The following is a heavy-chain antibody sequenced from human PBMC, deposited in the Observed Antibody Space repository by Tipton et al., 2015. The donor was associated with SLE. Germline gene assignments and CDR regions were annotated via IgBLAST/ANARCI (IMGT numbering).Heavy chain of an antibody. CDR2: IYYSGST. Sequence: TLSLTCTVSGGSISSHYWSWIRQPPGKGLEWIGYIYYSGSTNYNPSLKSRVTISVDTSKNQFSLKLSSVTAADTAVYYCARDRDYFYDSSGFDYWGQGTLVTISS. CDR1: GGSISSHY. CDR3: ARDRDYFYDSSGFDY. V-gene: IGHV4-59*11. J-gene: IGHJ4*02. D-gene: IGHD3-22*01.